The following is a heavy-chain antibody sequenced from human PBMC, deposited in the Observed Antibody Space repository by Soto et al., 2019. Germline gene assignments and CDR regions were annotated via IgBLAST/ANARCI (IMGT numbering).Heavy chain of an antibody. V-gene: IGHV5-51*01. D-gene: IGHD6-13*01. Sequence: GASLKISCQCSGYTFSNFWIAWVRQLPGKGLEWMGLIYPGDYETRYSPAFHGRVTISADRSIGTAYLQWSSLEASDSAFYFCARSPRSSPYFDYWGQGALVTVPS. J-gene: IGHJ4*02. CDR2: IYPGDYET. CDR3: ARSPRSSPYFDY. CDR1: GYTFSNFW.